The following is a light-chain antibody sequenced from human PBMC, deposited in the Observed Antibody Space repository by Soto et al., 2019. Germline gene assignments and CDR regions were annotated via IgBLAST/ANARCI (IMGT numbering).Light chain of an antibody. Sequence: EVVLTQSPGTLSLSPGERATLSCRASQSLPIHFLAWYQRKPRQATRLLICDASSRATGIPDRFSGSGSGTEFTLTISRLEPEDSAVYYCQQYATSTGTFGQGTKVEI. CDR2: DAS. CDR3: QQYATSTGT. V-gene: IGKV3-20*01. CDR1: QSLPIHF. J-gene: IGKJ1*01.